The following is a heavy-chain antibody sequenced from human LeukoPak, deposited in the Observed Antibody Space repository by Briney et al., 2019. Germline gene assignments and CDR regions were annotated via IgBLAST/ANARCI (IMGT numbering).Heavy chain of an antibody. D-gene: IGHD3-22*01. CDR1: GYTFTSHY. CDR3: ARDPQYYSDSKDYMDV. V-gene: IGHV1-46*01. Sequence: VASVKVSCKASGYTFTSHYMHWVRQAPGQGLEWMGRINPSGGSTSYAQKFQGRVIMTRDMSTSTVYMELSSLRSEDTAVYYCARDPQYYSDSKDYMDVWGKGTTVTVSS. J-gene: IGHJ6*03. CDR2: INPSGGST.